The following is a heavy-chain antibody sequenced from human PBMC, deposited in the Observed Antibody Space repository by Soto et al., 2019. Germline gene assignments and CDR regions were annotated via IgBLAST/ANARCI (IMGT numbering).Heavy chain of an antibody. CDR2: ISSSSSYI. CDR1: GFTFSSYS. V-gene: IGHV3-21*01. Sequence: AVGSLRLSCAASGFTFSSYSMNWVRQAPGKGLEWVSSISSSSSYIYYADSVKGRFTISRDNAKSSLYLQMNSLRAEDTAVYYCARDRSSSTLYGMDVWGQGTTVTVSS. CDR3: ARDRSSSTLYGMDV. D-gene: IGHD6-13*01. J-gene: IGHJ6*02.